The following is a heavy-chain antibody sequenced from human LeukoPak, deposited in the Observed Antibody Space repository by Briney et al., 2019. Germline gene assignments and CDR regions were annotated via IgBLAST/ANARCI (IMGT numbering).Heavy chain of an antibody. J-gene: IGHJ4*02. D-gene: IGHD1-14*01. V-gene: IGHV3-21*01. CDR2: ITSISNYI. Sequence: GGSLRLSCAASGFTFSRYNMDWVRQAPGRGLEWVSSITSISNYIYYADSVKGRFTISRDNAKNSLYLQMNSLRADDTAVYYCARKITGPYYFDYWGQGTLVTVSS. CDR3: ARKITGPYYFDY. CDR1: GFTFSRYN.